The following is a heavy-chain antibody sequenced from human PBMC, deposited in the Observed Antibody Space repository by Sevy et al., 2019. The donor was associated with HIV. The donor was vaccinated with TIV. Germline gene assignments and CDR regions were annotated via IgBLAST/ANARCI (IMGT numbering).Heavy chain of an antibody. CDR1: GFTFNNYA. CDR3: PRVDANDDKGFDP. CDR2: ISSSGTTI. D-gene: IGHD3-22*01. Sequence: GGSLRLSCAASGFTFNNYAMNWVRQAPGKGLEWVSYISSSGTTIKYADSVKGRFTISRDNAKNSLYMQMNSLRAEDTAVYYCPRVDANDDKGFDPRGQGTLVTVSS. V-gene: IGHV3-48*03. J-gene: IGHJ5*02.